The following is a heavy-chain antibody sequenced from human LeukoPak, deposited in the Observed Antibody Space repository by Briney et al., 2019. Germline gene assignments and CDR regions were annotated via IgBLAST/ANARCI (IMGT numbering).Heavy chain of an antibody. CDR2: IWYDGSNK. CDR1: GFTFSSYG. Sequence: PGRSLRLSCAASGFTFSSYGMHWVRQAPGKALEGVSFIWYDGSNKYYADYVKGRFTISRDNSKNTLYLQMSSLRGEDTAVYYCARVLVVSGWTNIDYWGQGTLVTVSS. V-gene: IGHV3-33*01. J-gene: IGHJ4*02. D-gene: IGHD6-19*01. CDR3: ARVLVVSGWTNIDY.